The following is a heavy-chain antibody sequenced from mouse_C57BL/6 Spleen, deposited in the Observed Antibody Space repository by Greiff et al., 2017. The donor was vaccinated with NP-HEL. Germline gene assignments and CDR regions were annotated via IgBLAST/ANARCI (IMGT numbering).Heavy chain of an antibody. Sequence: EVQRVESGEGLVKPGGSLKLSCAASGFTFSSYAMSWVRQTPEKRLEWVAYISSGGDYIYYADTVKGRFTISRDNARNTLYLQMSSLKSEDTAMYYCTRDYGNYGAMDYWGQGTSVTVSS. V-gene: IGHV5-9-1*02. CDR3: TRDYGNYGAMDY. CDR2: ISSGGDYI. D-gene: IGHD2-1*01. J-gene: IGHJ4*01. CDR1: GFTFSSYA.